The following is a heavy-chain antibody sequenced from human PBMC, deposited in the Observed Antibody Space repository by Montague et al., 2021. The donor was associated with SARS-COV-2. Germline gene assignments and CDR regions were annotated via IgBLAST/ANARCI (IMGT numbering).Heavy chain of an antibody. CDR2: ISSSSSYI. D-gene: IGHD3-10*01. V-gene: IGHV3-21*01. CDR1: GFTFSSYS. Sequence: SLRLSCAASGFTFSSYSMNWVRQAPGKGLEWVSSISSSSSYIYYADSVKGRFTISRDNAKNSLYLQMNSLRAEDTAVYYCARDFGYYYGSGSYSTFDYWGQGTLVTVSS. J-gene: IGHJ4*02. CDR3: ARDFGYYYGSGSYSTFDY.